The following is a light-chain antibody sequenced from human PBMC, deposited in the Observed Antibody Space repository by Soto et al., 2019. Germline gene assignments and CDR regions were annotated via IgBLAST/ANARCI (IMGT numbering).Light chain of an antibody. Sequence: EIVMTQSPVTLSVSPGERATLSCRASQSVRSNLAWYQQKPGQAPRLLMYDASTRATGIPARFSGSGSGTEFTLTISSLQSEDCAVYYCQQYNYWPPWTFGQGTKVEIK. V-gene: IGKV3-15*01. CDR1: QSVRSN. J-gene: IGKJ1*01. CDR3: QQYNYWPPWT. CDR2: DAS.